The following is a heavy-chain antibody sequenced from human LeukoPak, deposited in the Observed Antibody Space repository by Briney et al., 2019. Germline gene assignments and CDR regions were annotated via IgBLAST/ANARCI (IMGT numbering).Heavy chain of an antibody. Sequence: SVKVSCKASGGTFSSYTISWVRQAPGQGLEWMGRIIPILGIANYAQKFQGRVTITADESTSTAYMELSSLRSEDTAVYYCARGPDYYDSSGYDYYYMDVWGKGTTVTVSS. V-gene: IGHV1-69*02. CDR2: IIPILGIA. D-gene: IGHD3-22*01. CDR1: GGTFSSYT. CDR3: ARGPDYYDSSGYDYYYMDV. J-gene: IGHJ6*03.